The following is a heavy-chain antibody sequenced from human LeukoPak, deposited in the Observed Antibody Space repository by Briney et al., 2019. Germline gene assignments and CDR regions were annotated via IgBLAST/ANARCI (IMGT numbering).Heavy chain of an antibody. CDR1: GYTFTGYY. D-gene: IGHD3-22*01. J-gene: IGHJ3*02. CDR2: INPNSGGT. Sequence: ASVKVSCKASGYTFTGYYMHWVRQAPGQGLEWMGWINPNSGGTNYAQKFQGRVTMTRDTSISTAYMELSRLRSDDTAVYYCARDWYYDSSGPSADAFDIWGQGTMVTVSS. V-gene: IGHV1-2*02. CDR3: ARDWYYDSSGPSADAFDI.